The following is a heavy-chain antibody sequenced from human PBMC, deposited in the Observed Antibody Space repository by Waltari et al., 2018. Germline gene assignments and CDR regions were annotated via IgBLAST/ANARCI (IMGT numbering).Heavy chain of an antibody. D-gene: IGHD1-26*01. J-gene: IGHJ4*02. CDR1: GGTFSSYA. Sequence: QVQLVQSGAEVKKPGSSVMISCKASGGTFSSYAISWVRQATGQGLEWMGGIIPIFGTANYAQKFQGRVTITADESTSTAYMELSSLRSEDTAVYYCARDLMVGATPNGFDYWGQGTLVTVSS. CDR3: ARDLMVGATPNGFDY. V-gene: IGHV1-69*01. CDR2: IIPIFGTA.